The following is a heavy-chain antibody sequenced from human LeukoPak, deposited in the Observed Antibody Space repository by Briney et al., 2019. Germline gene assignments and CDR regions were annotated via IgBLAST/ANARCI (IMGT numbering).Heavy chain of an antibody. J-gene: IGHJ4*02. D-gene: IGHD3-9*01. CDR3: ARLAGPILTGYSPFDY. V-gene: IGHV5-51*01. Sequence: GESLEISGQGSGSKFTSYWIGWVRQLPGKGLEWMGIIYPGDSDTRYRTSFQGQVTISADKSTSTAYLQWSSLKASDTAMYYCARLAGPILTGYSPFDYWGQGTLVTVSS. CDR2: IYPGDSDT. CDR1: GSKFTSYW.